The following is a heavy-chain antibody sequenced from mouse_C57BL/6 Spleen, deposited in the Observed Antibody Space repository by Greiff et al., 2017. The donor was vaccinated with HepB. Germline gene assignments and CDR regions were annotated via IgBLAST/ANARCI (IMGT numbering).Heavy chain of an antibody. CDR1: GYSITSGYY. CDR2: ISYDGSN. Sequence: EVQLQQSGPGLVKPSQSLSLTCSVTGYSITSGYYWNWIRQFPGNKLEWMGYISYDGSNNYNPSLKNRISITRDTSKNQFFLKLNSVTTEDTATYYCATSYYSNYVYFDVWGTGTTVTVSS. CDR3: ATSYYSNYVYFDV. V-gene: IGHV3-6*01. J-gene: IGHJ1*03. D-gene: IGHD2-5*01.